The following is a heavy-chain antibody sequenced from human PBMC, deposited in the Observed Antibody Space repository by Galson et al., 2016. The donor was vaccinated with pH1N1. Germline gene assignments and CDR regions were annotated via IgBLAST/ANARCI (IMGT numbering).Heavy chain of an antibody. V-gene: IGHV3-7*01. J-gene: IGHJ4*02. Sequence: SLRLSCAASGFTFSSHWMTWVRQAPGKGLEWVANIDRTGIEKYCGDSVKGRFTISRDNSKNTVYLQMNSLRDEDSAVYYCARVKAGADGVPDYWGQGTLVTVSS. CDR2: IDRTGIEK. CDR1: GFTFSSHW. D-gene: IGHD6-13*01. CDR3: ARVKAGADGVPDY.